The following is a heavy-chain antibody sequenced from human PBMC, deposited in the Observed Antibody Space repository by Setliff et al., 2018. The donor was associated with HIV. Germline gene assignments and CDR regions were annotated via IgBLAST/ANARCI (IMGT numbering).Heavy chain of an antibody. CDR2: ITARNGNT. V-gene: IGHV1-18*01. D-gene: IGHD2-21*02. Sequence: ASVKVSCKASGYNFGSYGISWVRQAPGQGLEWMGWITARNGNTNYAQKFQGRVTMTTDTSTSIVNMELRSLRSDDTAVYYCVRGEGMGPVVVTAMFDQWGQGTLVTVSS. CDR3: VRGEGMGPVVVTAMFDQ. CDR1: GYNFGSYG. J-gene: IGHJ4*02.